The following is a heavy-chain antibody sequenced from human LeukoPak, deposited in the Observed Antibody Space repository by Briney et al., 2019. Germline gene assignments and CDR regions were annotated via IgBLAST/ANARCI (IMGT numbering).Heavy chain of an antibody. Sequence: GGSLRLSCAASGFTFSDYYMSWIRQAPGKGLEWVSYISSSSSYTNYADSVKGRFTISRDNAKNSLYLQMNSLRAEDTAVYYCAGTLACSSGWYYFDYWGQGTLVTVSS. V-gene: IGHV3-11*06. D-gene: IGHD6-19*01. J-gene: IGHJ4*02. CDR2: ISSSSSYT. CDR1: GFTFSDYY. CDR3: AGTLACSSGWYYFDY.